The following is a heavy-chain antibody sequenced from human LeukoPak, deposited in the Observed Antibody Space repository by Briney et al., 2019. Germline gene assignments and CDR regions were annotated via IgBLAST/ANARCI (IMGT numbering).Heavy chain of an antibody. CDR3: ARERLGGSYYRPVDY. J-gene: IGHJ4*02. D-gene: IGHD1-26*01. Sequence: SETLSLTCTISGGSVSDYYWSWIRQSPGKGLEWIGYIYYTGSTTYNPSLKSRVTISLDTSKNQFSLKLSSVSAEDTALYYCARERLGGSYYRPVDYWGQGTLVTVSS. V-gene: IGHV4-59*02. CDR2: IYYTGST. CDR1: GGSVSDYY.